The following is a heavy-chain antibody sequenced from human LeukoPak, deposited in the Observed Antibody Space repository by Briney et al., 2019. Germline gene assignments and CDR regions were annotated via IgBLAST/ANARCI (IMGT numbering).Heavy chain of an antibody. CDR3: ACLTTADAFDI. Sequence: ASETLSLTCTVSGGSIRSYYWSWIRQSPGKGLEWIGYIYYSGSTNYNPSLKSRVTISVDTSKNQFSLKLSSVTAADTAVYYCACLTTADAFDIWGQGTMVTVSS. D-gene: IGHD3-22*01. V-gene: IGHV4-59*01. CDR2: IYYSGST. CDR1: GGSIRSYY. J-gene: IGHJ3*02.